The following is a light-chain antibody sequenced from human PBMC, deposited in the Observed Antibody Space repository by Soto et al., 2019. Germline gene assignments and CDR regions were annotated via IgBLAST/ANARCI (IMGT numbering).Light chain of an antibody. Sequence: QSALTQPASVSGAPGQSITISYTGTSRDFSDHNHVPWYQHHPGKAPKLIIYEVSNRPSAVSNRFSGSKSGNTASLTISGLQTEDEADYYCRSHTNRGVFGTGTPLTVL. J-gene: IGLJ1*01. CDR3: RSHTNRGV. V-gene: IGLV2-14*01. CDR2: EVS. CDR1: SRDFSDHNH.